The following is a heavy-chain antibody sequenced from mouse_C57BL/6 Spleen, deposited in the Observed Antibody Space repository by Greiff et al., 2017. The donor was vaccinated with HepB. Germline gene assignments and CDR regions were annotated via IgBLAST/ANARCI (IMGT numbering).Heavy chain of an antibody. Sequence: DVKLVESGGGLVKPGGSLKLSCAASGFTFSSYAMSWVRQTPEKRLEWVATISDGGSYTYYPDNVKGRFTISRDNAKNNLNLQMSHLKSEDTAMYYCAREGYYGDAMDYWGQGTSVTVSS. J-gene: IGHJ4*01. CDR3: AREGYYGDAMDY. CDR1: GFTFSSYA. D-gene: IGHD1-1*01. CDR2: ISDGGSYT. V-gene: IGHV5-4*01.